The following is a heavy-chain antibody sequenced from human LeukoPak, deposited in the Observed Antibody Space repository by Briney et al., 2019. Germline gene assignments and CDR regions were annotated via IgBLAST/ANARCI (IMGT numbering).Heavy chain of an antibody. CDR3: ARNKINTVTTGWYFDL. D-gene: IGHD4-17*01. Sequence: GGSLRLSCAASGFTFSSYSMNWVRQAPGKGLEWVSFVSIGGSYIYYGDSVKGRFTISRDDAKNSLYLQMNSLTAEDTAEYYCARNKINTVTTGWYFDLWGRGTLVAVSS. CDR1: GFTFSSYS. V-gene: IGHV3-21*01. CDR2: VSIGGSYI. J-gene: IGHJ2*01.